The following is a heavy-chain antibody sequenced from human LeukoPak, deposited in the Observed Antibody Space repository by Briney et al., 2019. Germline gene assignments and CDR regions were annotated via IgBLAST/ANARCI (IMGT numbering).Heavy chain of an antibody. D-gene: IGHD6-25*01. CDR3: AKDPRGIAAKPYYYYGMDV. Sequence: GGSLRLSCAASGFTFSSYAMSWVRQAPGKGLEWVSAISGSGGSTYYADSVKGRFTISRDNSKNTLYLRMNSLRAEDTAVYYCAKDPRGIAAKPYYYYGMDVWGQGTTVTVSS. V-gene: IGHV3-23*01. CDR1: GFTFSSYA. J-gene: IGHJ6*02. CDR2: ISGSGGST.